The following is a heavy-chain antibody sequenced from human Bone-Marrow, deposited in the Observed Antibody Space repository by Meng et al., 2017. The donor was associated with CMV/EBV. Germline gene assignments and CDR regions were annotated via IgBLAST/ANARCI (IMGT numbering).Heavy chain of an antibody. Sequence: SCVVSGFYFKTYGMYWVRQAPGKGLEWVAVIWYDGSKKYYADSVKGRFTISRDTSRNTLYVQMNSLRAEDTAVYYCTRVWRLAPDYWGQGTLVTVSS. V-gene: IGHV3-33*01. CDR3: TRVWRLAPDY. J-gene: IGHJ4*02. D-gene: IGHD2-21*02. CDR1: GFYFKTYG. CDR2: IWYDGSKK.